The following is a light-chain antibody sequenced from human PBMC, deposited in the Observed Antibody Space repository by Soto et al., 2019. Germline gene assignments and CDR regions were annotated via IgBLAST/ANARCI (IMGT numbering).Light chain of an antibody. CDR2: GAS. Sequence: EIVMTQSPATLSVSPGERATLSCRASQSVSGNLAWYQQKPGQAPRRLIYGASTRATGIPVRFSGSGSGTEFTLTISSLQSEDFAVYYCQQYNNWPPWTFGQGTKVEIK. CDR3: QQYNNWPPWT. J-gene: IGKJ1*01. V-gene: IGKV3-15*01. CDR1: QSVSGN.